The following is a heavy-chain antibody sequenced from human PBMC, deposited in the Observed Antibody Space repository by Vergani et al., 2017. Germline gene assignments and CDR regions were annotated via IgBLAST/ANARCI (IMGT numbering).Heavy chain of an antibody. CDR3: ARDGGGDPHIYYYYGMDV. D-gene: IGHD2-21*02. V-gene: IGHV3-21*01. J-gene: IGHJ6*02. Sequence: EVQLVESGGGLVKPGGSLRLSCAASGFTFSSYSMNWGRQAPGKGLEWVSSISSSSSYIYYADSVKGRFTISRDNAKNSLYLQMNSLRAEDTAVYYCARDGGGDPHIYYYYGMDVWGQGTTVTVSS. CDR2: ISSSSSYI. CDR1: GFTFSSYS.